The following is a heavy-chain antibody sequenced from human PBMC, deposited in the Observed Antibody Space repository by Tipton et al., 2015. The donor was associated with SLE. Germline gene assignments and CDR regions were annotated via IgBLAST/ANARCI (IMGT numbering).Heavy chain of an antibody. CDR1: GGTFSNYA. D-gene: IGHD3-16*01. J-gene: IGHJ6*02. CDR2: IIPIFGTA. V-gene: IGHV1-69*05. CDR3: ARSLGGGGYYCAMDV. Sequence: QSGPEVKKPGSSVKVSCKASGGTFSNYAISWVRQAPGQGLEWMGGIIPIFGTANYAQKFQGRVTITTDESTSTAYMELSSLRSEDTAVYYCARSLGGGGYYCAMDVWGQGTTVTVSS.